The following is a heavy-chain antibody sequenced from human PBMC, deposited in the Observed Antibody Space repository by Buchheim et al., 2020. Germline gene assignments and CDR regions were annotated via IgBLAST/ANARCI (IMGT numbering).Heavy chain of an antibody. Sequence: EVQLVESGGGLVQPGGSLRLSCAASGFTSSSYWMSWVRQAPGKGLEWVANIKQDGSEKYYVDSVKGRFTISRDNAKNSLYLQMNSLRAEDTAVYYCARVLYYYDSSGPASWGQGTL. CDR2: IKQDGSEK. CDR1: GFTSSSYW. D-gene: IGHD3-22*01. CDR3: ARVLYYYDSSGPAS. V-gene: IGHV3-7*01. J-gene: IGHJ4*02.